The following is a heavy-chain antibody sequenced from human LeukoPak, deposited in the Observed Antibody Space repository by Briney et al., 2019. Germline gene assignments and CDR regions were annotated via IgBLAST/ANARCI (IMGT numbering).Heavy chain of an antibody. CDR2: ISGSGGST. V-gene: IGHV3-23*01. Sequence: PGGSLRLSCAASGFTFSSYAMGWVRQAPGKGLEWVSAISGSGGSTYYADSVKGRFTISRDNSKNTLYLQTNSLRAEDTAVYYCAKDLPGLRYFDWSNNADYWGQGTLVTVSS. J-gene: IGHJ4*02. CDR1: GFTFSSYA. D-gene: IGHD3-9*01. CDR3: AKDLPGLRYFDWSNNADY.